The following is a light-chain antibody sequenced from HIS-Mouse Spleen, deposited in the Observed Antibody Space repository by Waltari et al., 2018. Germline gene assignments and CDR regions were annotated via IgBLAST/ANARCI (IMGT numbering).Light chain of an antibody. Sequence: DVVMTQSPLSLPVTLGQPASISCRSSQSLVHSDGNTYWNWFQQRPGQSPRRLIYKVSNRDSGVPERFSGSVSGTDFTLKISRVEAEDVGVYYCMQGTHWPWTFGQGTKVEIK. CDR1: QSLVHSDGNTY. CDR3: MQGTHWPWT. V-gene: IGKV2-30*02. J-gene: IGKJ1*01. CDR2: KVS.